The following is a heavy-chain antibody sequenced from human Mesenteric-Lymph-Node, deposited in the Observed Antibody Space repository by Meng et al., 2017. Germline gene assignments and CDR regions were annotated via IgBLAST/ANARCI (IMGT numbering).Heavy chain of an antibody. Sequence: GGSLRLSCAASGFTFSNYEMNWVRQAPGKGLEWVSYISRSGSLIYYADSVMGRFTISRDNAKNTLYLQMNSLRAEDTAVYYCARDYYGSGSYYYLGYYYYYYGMDVWGQGTTVTVSS. CDR1: GFTFSNYE. V-gene: IGHV3-48*03. CDR3: ARDYYGSGSYYYLGYYYYYYGMDV. J-gene: IGHJ6*02. CDR2: ISRSGSLI. D-gene: IGHD3-10*01.